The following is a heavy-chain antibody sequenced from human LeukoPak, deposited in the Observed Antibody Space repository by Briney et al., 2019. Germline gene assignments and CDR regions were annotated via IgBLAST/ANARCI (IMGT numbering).Heavy chain of an antibody. CDR2: INHSGST. CDR1: GGSFSGYY. CDR3: ARHYNWFDP. V-gene: IGHV4-34*01. Sequence: SETLSLTCAVYGGSFSGYYWSWIRQPPGKGLEWIGEINHSGSTNYNPSLKSRVSISVDTSKNQFSLKLSSVTAADTAVYYCARHYNWFDPWGQGTLVTVSS. J-gene: IGHJ5*02.